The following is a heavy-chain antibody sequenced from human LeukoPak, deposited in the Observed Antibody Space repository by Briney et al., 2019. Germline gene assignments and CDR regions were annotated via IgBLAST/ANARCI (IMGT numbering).Heavy chain of an antibody. CDR2: INHSGST. V-gene: IGHV4-34*01. J-gene: IGHJ5*02. CDR3: ARSELKWFDP. CDR1: GGSFSGYY. D-gene: IGHD1-26*01. Sequence: SETLSLTCAVYGGSFSGYYWSWIRQPPGKGLEWIGEINHSGSTNYNPSLRSRVTISLDTSKNQFSLKLNSVTAADTAVYYCARSELKWFDPWGQGTLVTVSS.